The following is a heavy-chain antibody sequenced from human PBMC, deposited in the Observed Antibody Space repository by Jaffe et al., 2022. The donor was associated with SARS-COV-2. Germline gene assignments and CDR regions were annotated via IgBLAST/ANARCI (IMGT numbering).Heavy chain of an antibody. Sequence: QVQLQQWGAGLLKPSETLSLTCAVYGGSFSGYYWSWIRQPPGKGLEWIGEINHSGSTNYNPSLKSRVTISVDTSKNQFSLKLSSVTAADTAVYYCASRLYSSGWVPDYWGQGTLVTVSS. CDR1: GGSFSGYY. J-gene: IGHJ4*02. CDR2: INHSGST. V-gene: IGHV4-34*01. CDR3: ASRLYSSGWVPDY. D-gene: IGHD6-19*01.